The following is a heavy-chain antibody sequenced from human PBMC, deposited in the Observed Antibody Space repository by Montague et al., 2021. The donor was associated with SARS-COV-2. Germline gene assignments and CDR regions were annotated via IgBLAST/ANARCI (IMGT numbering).Heavy chain of an antibody. V-gene: IGHV2-5*02. CDR3: AHRIARHYDTSAYLWCPFDF. Sequence: PALVKPTQTLTLTCTFSGFSLSTTGVGVGWIRQPPGKALEWLAXXXWXXXKRXSPSLKSRLTITKDNSKNQVVLTMTKMDPVDTATYYCAHRIARHYDTSAYLWCPFDFGGQGPLVTVSS. D-gene: IGHD3-22*01. J-gene: IGHJ4*02. CDR1: GFSLSTTGVG. CDR2: XXWXXXK.